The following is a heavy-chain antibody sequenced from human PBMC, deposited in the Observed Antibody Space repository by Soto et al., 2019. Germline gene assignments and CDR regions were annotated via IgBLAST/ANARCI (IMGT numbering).Heavy chain of an antibody. J-gene: IGHJ4*02. V-gene: IGHV3-30*18. Sequence: VQLVESGGGVVPPGRSLRLSCAGSGFTFGNYGMHWLRQAPGKGLEWLTVISYDGGDKNYADSVKGRFAISRDNSQNTLYLQTNSLRAEDTAIYYCAKAGGAHKSPLDYWGQGVLVTVSS. CDR1: GFTFGNYG. CDR3: AKAGGAHKSPLDY. D-gene: IGHD3-16*01. CDR2: ISYDGGDK.